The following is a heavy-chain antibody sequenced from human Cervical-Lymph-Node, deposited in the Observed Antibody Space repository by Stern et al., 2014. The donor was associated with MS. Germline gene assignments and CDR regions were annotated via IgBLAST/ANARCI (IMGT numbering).Heavy chain of an antibody. CDR1: GFTFSSYS. J-gene: IGHJ4*02. CDR3: ARGPPFDY. CDR2: ISSSSNYI. Sequence: EVQLVESGGGLVKPAGSLRLSCAASGFTFSSYSMNWVRQAPGKGLEWVSSISSSSNYIYYADAVKGRFTISRDNAKNSLYLQMNSLRVEDTAVYYCARGPPFDYWGQGTLVTVSS. V-gene: IGHV3-21*01.